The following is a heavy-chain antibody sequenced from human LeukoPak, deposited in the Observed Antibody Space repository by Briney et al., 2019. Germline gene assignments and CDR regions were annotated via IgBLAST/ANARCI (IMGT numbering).Heavy chain of an antibody. CDR1: GGSISSYY. CDR2: IYTSGST. D-gene: IGHD3-10*01. J-gene: IGHJ4*02. Sequence: SETLSLXCTVSGGSISSYYWSWIRQPAGKGLEWIGRIYTSGSTNYNPSLKSRVTMSVDTSKNRFSLKLSSVTAADTAVYYCARSMHITMARGVIINPSYYFDYWGQGTLVTVSS. CDR3: ARSMHITMARGVIINPSYYFDY. V-gene: IGHV4-4*07.